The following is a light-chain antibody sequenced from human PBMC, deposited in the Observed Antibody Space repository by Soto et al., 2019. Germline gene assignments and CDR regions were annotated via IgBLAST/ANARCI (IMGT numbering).Light chain of an antibody. CDR3: NSLTSFNTRV. CDR2: EVT. Sequence: QSALTQPASVSGSLGQSITISCTGTSRDVGSYNYISWYQQHPGRAPKLIIYEVTNRPSGVSNRFSGSKSGYTASLTISGLQADDEADYYCNSLTSFNTRVFGTGTKLTVL. V-gene: IGLV2-14*01. CDR1: SRDVGSYNY. J-gene: IGLJ1*01.